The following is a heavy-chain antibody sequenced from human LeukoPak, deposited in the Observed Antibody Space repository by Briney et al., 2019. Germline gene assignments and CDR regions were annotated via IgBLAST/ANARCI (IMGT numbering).Heavy chain of an antibody. J-gene: IGHJ4*02. Sequence: GGSLRLSCAAPGFTFTNAWMNWVRQAPGKGLEWVGRIKSKPAGGTTDYAAPVKGRFTISRDDSKTTVYLQMNSLQTEDTAVYHCTTTRGYSGYDYGYWGQGTLVTVSS. CDR2: IKSKPAGGTT. V-gene: IGHV3-15*01. CDR3: TTTRGYSGYDYGY. CDR1: GFTFTNAW. D-gene: IGHD5-12*01.